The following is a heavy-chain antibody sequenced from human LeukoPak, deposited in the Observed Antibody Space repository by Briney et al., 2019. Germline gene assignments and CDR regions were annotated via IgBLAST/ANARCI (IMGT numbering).Heavy chain of an antibody. V-gene: IGHV3-73*01. Sequence: PGGSLRLSCAASGFTFSGSAMHWVRQASGKGLEWVGRIRSKANSYATAYAASVKGRFTISRDDSKNTAYLQMNSLKTEDTAVYYCTRRVGSYAFGYWGQGTLVTVSS. CDR3: TRRVGSYAFGY. CDR1: GFTFSGSA. J-gene: IGHJ4*02. CDR2: IRSKANSYAT. D-gene: IGHD5-18*01.